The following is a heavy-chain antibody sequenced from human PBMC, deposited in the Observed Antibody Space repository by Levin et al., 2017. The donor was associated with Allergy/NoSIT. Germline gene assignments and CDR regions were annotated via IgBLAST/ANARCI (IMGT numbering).Heavy chain of an antibody. J-gene: IGHJ5*02. V-gene: IGHV1-8*01. D-gene: IGHD3-3*01. CDR2: MNPNSGNT. Sequence: GESLKISCKASGYTFTSYDINWVRQATGQGLEWMGWMNPNSGNTGYAQKFQGRITMTMNTSISTAYMELSSLRSEDTAFYYCARAFSYELWNIYLFRKWFDPWGQGTLVTVSS. CDR1: GYTFTSYD. CDR3: ARAFSYELWNIYLFRKWFDP.